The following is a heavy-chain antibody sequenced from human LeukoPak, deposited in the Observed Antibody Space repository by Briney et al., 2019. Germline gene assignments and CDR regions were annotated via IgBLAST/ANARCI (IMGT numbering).Heavy chain of an antibody. Sequence: ASVKVSCKASGYTFTSYAMNWVRQAPGQGLEWMGWISAYNGNTNYAQKLQGRVTMTTDTSTSTAYMELRSLRSDDTAVYYCARAAAHIVVVTALFTWGQGTMVTVSS. CDR2: ISAYNGNT. V-gene: IGHV1-18*01. J-gene: IGHJ3*01. D-gene: IGHD2-21*02. CDR1: GYTFTSYA. CDR3: ARAAAHIVVVTALFT.